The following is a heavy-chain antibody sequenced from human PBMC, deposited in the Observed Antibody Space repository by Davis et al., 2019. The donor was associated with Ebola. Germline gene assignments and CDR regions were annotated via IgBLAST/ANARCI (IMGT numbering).Heavy chain of an antibody. CDR3: ARVEGTTTCYNCFDN. CDR2: ISAYNGNT. J-gene: IGHJ4*02. Sequence: ASVKVSCKASAYTFTSYGISWVRQAPGQGLEWMGWISAYNGNTNYAQILQGRVNMTTDTSTNIAYMELRSLTSDDTAVYYCARVEGTTTCYNCFDNWGQGTLVTVSS. V-gene: IGHV1-18*04. CDR1: AYTFTSYG. D-gene: IGHD2/OR15-2a*01.